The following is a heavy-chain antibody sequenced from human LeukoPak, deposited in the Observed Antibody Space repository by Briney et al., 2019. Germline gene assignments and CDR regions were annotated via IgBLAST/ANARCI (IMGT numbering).Heavy chain of an antibody. D-gene: IGHD3-16*01. CDR2: IYYSGST. CDR3: ATISEGITGTRWFDP. J-gene: IGHJ5*02. V-gene: IGHV4-59*08. Sequence: PSETLSLTCTVSGGSISGYYWSWIRQPPGKGLEWIGYIYYSGSTTYNPSLKSRATISVDTSKNQFSLKLSSVTAADTAVYYCATISEGITGTRWFDPWGQGTLVTVSP. CDR1: GGSISGYY.